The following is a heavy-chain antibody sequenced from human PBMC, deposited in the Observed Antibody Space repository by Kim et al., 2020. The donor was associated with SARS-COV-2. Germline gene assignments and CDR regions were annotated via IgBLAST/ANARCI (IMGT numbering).Heavy chain of an antibody. J-gene: IGHJ4*02. CDR2: IIPIFATA. V-gene: IGHV1-69*13. D-gene: IGHD3-10*01. Sequence: SVKVSCKASGGTFSSYAISWVRQAPGQGLEWMGGIIPIFATANYAQKFQGRVTITADESTSTAYMELSSLRSEDTAVYYCVLANGSGSYYADYWGQGTLVTVSS. CDR3: VLANGSGSYYADY. CDR1: GGTFSSYA.